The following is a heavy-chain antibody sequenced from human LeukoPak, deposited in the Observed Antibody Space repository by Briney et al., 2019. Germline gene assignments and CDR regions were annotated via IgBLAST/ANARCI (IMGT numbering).Heavy chain of an antibody. CDR3: ARGPPLFDP. CDR2: ISSSSSYI. J-gene: IGHJ5*02. CDR1: GFIFTDYW. V-gene: IGHV3-21*01. Sequence: GGSLRLSCAASGFIFTDYWMHWVRQAPGKGLEWVSSISSSSSYIYYADSVKGRFTISRDNAKNSLYLQMDSLRAEDTAVYYCARGPPLFDPWGQGTLVTVSS.